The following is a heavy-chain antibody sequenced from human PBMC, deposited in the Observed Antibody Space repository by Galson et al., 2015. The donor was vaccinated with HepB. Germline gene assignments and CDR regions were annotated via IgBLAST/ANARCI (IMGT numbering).Heavy chain of an antibody. Sequence: QSGAEVKKPGESLKISCKGSGYSFTSYWIGWVRQMPGKVLEWMGIIYPGDSDTRYSPSFQGQVTISADKSISTAYLQWSSLKASDTAMYYCARLGIYSSSWSWFDPWGQGTLVTVSS. CDR3: ARLGIYSSSWSWFDP. CDR2: IYPGDSDT. D-gene: IGHD6-13*01. J-gene: IGHJ5*02. V-gene: IGHV5-51*01. CDR1: GYSFTSYW.